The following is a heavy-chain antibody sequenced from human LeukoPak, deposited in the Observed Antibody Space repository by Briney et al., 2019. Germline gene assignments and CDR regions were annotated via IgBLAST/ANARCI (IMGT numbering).Heavy chain of an antibody. D-gene: IGHD3-22*01. J-gene: IGHJ4*02. CDR2: INPSGGST. CDR3: VPGESGSPTPAYFDY. CDR1: GYSFTSYY. V-gene: IGHV1-46*01. Sequence: ASVKVSCKASGYSFTSYYMHWVRQAPGQGLEWMGRINPSGGSTSYAQKFQGRVTMTRDTSTSTVYMALSSLRSEHTAAYYCVPGESGSPTPAYFDYWGQGTLVTVSS.